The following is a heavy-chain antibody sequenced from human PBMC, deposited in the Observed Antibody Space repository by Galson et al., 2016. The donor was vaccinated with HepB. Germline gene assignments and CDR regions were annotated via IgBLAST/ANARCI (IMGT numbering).Heavy chain of an antibody. CDR1: GGSIRTYP. J-gene: IGHJ5*02. CDR2: VSYSGST. CDR3: ARGGWRYGDRNWFDP. Sequence: SETLSLTCTVSGGSIRTYPWSWIRQPPGKGLECIGYVSYSGSTNYNPSLRSRVTISVDTSKNQVSLKLTSVTAADTALYYCARGGWRYGDRNWFDPWGQGTPVIVSS. D-gene: IGHD4-17*01. V-gene: IGHV4-59*01.